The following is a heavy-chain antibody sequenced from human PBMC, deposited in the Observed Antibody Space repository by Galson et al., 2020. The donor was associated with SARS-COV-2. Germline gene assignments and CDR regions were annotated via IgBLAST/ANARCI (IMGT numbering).Heavy chain of an antibody. J-gene: IGHJ5*02. D-gene: IGHD7-27*01. CDR1: GYSISSGHY. CDR3: ARVPLGSETCFDP. V-gene: IGHV4-38-2*02. Sequence: SETLSLTCTVSGYSISSGHYWAWIRQSPGKGLEWIGSIHHRGSAYYNPPLKSRVSISVDMSKNQFSLNLTSVTAADTAVYYCARVPLGSETCFDPWGQGTLVTVSS. CDR2: IHHRGSA.